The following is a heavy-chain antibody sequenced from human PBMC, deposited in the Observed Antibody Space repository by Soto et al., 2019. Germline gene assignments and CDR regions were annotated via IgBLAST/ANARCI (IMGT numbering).Heavy chain of an antibody. D-gene: IGHD2-15*01. Sequence: SETLSLTCAVSGGSFSCYYWSGVRQTPGKGLEWIGDINHTGDTNYNPSLKSRVMISVDTAKTQFSLNVTSVTAADTAVYYCAREVGYYSAARRNLYFDYWGPGTLVTVSS. CDR1: GGSFSCYY. CDR2: INHTGDT. J-gene: IGHJ4*02. V-gene: IGHV4-34*01. CDR3: AREVGYYSAARRNLYFDY.